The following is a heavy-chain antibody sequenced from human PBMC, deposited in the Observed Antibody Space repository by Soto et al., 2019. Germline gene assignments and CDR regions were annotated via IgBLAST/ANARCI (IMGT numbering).Heavy chain of an antibody. J-gene: IGHJ4*02. Sequence: TSETLSLTCTVSGGSVTNSSYYWGWIRQSPGKGLEWIGSVYYRGRSYSKSSVKSRATISVDTSKNRFSLSLNSVTASDTAVYFCVSQRTTVPTHAYFDYWGPGALVTVSS. D-gene: IGHD4-17*01. CDR3: VSQRTTVPTHAYFDY. CDR1: GGSVTNSSYY. CDR2: VYYRGRS. V-gene: IGHV4-39*01.